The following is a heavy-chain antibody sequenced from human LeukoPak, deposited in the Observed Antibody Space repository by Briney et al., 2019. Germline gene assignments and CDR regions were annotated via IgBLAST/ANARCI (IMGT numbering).Heavy chain of an antibody. J-gene: IGHJ4*02. CDR3: AREDGRNYLGYFNY. V-gene: IGHV3-15*01. CDR1: GFSLGSYS. CDR2: IKSKTDGGTT. Sequence: GGSLRLSCAASGFSLGSYSMNWVRQAPGKGLEWVGRIKSKTDGGTTDYAAPVKGRFTISRDDPKNTLYLQMSSLRAEDTAVYHCAREDGRNYLGYFNYWGQGTLVTVSS. D-gene: IGHD1-7*01.